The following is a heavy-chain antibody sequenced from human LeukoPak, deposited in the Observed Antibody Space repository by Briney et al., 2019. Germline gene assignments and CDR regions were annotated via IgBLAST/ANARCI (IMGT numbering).Heavy chain of an antibody. Sequence: ASVKVSCKASGYTFTGYYMHWVRQAPGQGLEWMGWINPNSGGTNYAQKFQGRVTMTRDTSISTAYMELSRLRSDDTAVYYCAKVQWELLNAFDIWGQGTMVTVSS. V-gene: IGHV1-2*02. J-gene: IGHJ3*02. CDR2: INPNSGGT. CDR3: AKVQWELLNAFDI. CDR1: GYTFTGYY. D-gene: IGHD1-26*01.